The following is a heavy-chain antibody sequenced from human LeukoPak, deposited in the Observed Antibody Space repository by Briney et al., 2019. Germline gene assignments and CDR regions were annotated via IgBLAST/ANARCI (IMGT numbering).Heavy chain of an antibody. CDR3: ARGSTGYYYGSGSYYNWEYFDY. CDR2: IYYSGST. V-gene: IGHV4-39*07. Sequence: SETLSLTCTVSGGSISSSSYYWGWIRQPPGKGLEWIGSIYYSGSTNYNPSLKSRVTISVDTSKNQFSLKLSSVTAADTAVYYCARGSTGYYYGSGSYYNWEYFDYWGQGTLVTVSS. D-gene: IGHD3-10*01. J-gene: IGHJ4*02. CDR1: GGSISSSSYY.